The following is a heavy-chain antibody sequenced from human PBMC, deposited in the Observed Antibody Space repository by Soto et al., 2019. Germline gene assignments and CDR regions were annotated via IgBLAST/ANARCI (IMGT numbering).Heavy chain of an antibody. J-gene: IGHJ4*02. CDR3: AKKGSGSYHLYYFDY. CDR1: GFTFSSDA. V-gene: IGHV3-23*01. Sequence: EVQLLESGGGLVQPGGSLRLSCAASGFTFSSDAMSWVRQAPGKGLEWVSAISGSGGSTYYADSVKGRFTISRDNSKNTLYLQMNSLRAEDTAVYYCAKKGSGSYHLYYFDYWGQGTLVTVSS. CDR2: ISGSGGST. D-gene: IGHD3-10*01.